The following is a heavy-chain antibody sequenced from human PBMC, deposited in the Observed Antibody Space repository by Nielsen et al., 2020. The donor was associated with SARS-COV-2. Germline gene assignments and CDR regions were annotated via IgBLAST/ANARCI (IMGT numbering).Heavy chain of an antibody. CDR1: GFTVSSYS. CDR3: ARTPLEYVVPAAIEGPYYYYYYGMDV. D-gene: IGHD2-2*02. V-gene: IGHV3-48*01. J-gene: IGHJ6*02. Sequence: GGSLRLSCAASGFTVSSYSMNWVRQAPGKGLEWVSYISSSSSTIYYADSVKGRFTISRDNAKNSLYLQMNSLRAEDTAVYYCARTPLEYVVPAAIEGPYYYYYYGMDVWGQGTTVTVSS. CDR2: ISSSSSTI.